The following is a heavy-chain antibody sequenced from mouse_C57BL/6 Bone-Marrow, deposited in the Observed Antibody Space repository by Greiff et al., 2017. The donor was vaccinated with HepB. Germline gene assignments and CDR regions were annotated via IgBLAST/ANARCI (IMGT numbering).Heavy chain of an antibody. J-gene: IGHJ3*01. D-gene: IGHD2-10*02. CDR3: ARGGTYGFAY. CDR1: GYAFTNYL. CDR2: INPGSGGT. Sequence: VKLMESGAELVRPGTSVKVSCKASGYAFTNYLIEWVKQRPGQGLEWIGVINPGSGGTNYNEKFKGKATLTADKSSSTAYMQLSSLTSEDSAVYFCARGGTYGFAYWGQGTLVTVSA. V-gene: IGHV1-54*01.